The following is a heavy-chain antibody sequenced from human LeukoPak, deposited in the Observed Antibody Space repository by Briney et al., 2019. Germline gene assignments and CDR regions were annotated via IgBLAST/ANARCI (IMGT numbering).Heavy chain of an antibody. CDR2: IYSGGTT. J-gene: IGHJ4*02. Sequence: PGGSLRLSCAASGFSVSSNYVSWVRQAPGKGLEWVSVIYSGGTTYYADSIKGRFTISRDNSKNTLYLQMNSLRAEDTAVYYCAGRYDSSGYPLHRGQGTLVTVSS. CDR3: AGRYDSSGYPLH. CDR1: GFSVSSNY. V-gene: IGHV3-53*01. D-gene: IGHD3-22*01.